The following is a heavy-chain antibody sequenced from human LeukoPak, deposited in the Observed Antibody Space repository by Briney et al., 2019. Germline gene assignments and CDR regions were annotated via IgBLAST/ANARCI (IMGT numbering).Heavy chain of an antibody. CDR3: ARKFVDY. V-gene: IGHV3-30*02. J-gene: IGHJ4*02. D-gene: IGHD2-21*01. CDR1: GFTFRSYG. Sequence: GGSLRLSCATSGFTFRSYGMHWVRQAPGKGLEWVAFIDYDGTVKYYEDSVKGRFTISRDNSKHTVYLQMNSLRTEDTAIYYCARKFVDYWGQGTLVTVSS. CDR2: IDYDGTVK.